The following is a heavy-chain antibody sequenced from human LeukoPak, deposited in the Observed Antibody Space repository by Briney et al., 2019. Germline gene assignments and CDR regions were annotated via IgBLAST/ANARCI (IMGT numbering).Heavy chain of an antibody. CDR2: ISAYNGNT. Sequence: GVSVKVSCKASGYTFTSYGISWVRQAPGQGLEWMGWISAYNGNTNYAQKLQGRVTMTTDTSTSTAYMELRSLRSDDTAVYYCAREIGGSSVFSYYYYYMDVWGKGTTVTVSS. V-gene: IGHV1-18*01. D-gene: IGHD2-2*01. CDR1: GYTFTSYG. J-gene: IGHJ6*03. CDR3: AREIGGSSVFSYYYYYMDV.